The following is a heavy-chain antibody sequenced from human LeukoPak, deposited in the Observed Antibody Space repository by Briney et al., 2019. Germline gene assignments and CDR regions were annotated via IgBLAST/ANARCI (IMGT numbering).Heavy chain of an antibody. CDR2: IYYSGST. J-gene: IGHJ4*02. D-gene: IGHD5-24*01. V-gene: IGHV4-59*01. Sequence: SETLSLTCTVSGGSISSYYWSWIRQPPGKGLEWIGYIYYSGSTNYNPSLKSRVTISVDTSKNQFSLKLSSVTAADTAVYYCARAGWLQSYYFDYWGQGTLVTVSP. CDR1: GGSISSYY. CDR3: ARAGWLQSYYFDY.